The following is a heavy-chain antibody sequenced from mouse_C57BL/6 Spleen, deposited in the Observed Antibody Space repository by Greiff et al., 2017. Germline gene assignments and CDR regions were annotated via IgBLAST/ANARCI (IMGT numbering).Heavy chain of an antibody. J-gene: IGHJ2*01. V-gene: IGHV1-18*01. D-gene: IGHD1-1*02. CDR1: GYTFTDYN. CDR2: SNPNNGGT. Sequence: VQLQQSGPELVKPGASVKIPCKASGYTFTDYNMDWVKQSHGKSLVWIGDSNPNNGGTIYNQKFKGKATLTVDKSSSTAYMELRSLTSEDTAVYYCEREGGGPYYFDYWGQGTTLTVSS. CDR3: EREGGGPYYFDY.